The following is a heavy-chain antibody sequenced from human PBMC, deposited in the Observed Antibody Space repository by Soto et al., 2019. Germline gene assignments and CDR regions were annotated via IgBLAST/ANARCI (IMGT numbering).Heavy chain of an antibody. CDR3: ARLLSSGWYGVDYYYGMDV. J-gene: IGHJ6*02. V-gene: IGHV4-39*01. CDR1: GGSISSSSYY. CDR2: IYYSGST. D-gene: IGHD6-19*01. Sequence: SETLSLTCTVSGGSISSSSYYWGWIRQPPGKGLEWIGSIYYSGSTYYNPSLKSRVTISVGTSKNQFSLKLSSVTAADTAVYYCARLLSSGWYGVDYYYGMDVWGQGTTVTVSS.